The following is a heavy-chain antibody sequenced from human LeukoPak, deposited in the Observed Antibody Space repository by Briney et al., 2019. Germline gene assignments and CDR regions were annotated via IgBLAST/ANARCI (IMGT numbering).Heavy chain of an antibody. D-gene: IGHD1-26*01. Sequence: GGSLRLSCAASGFTFSSYGMSWVRQAPGKGLEWVSAISGSGGSTYYADSVKGRFTISRDNSKNTLYLQMNSLRAEDTAVYYCARVYSGSYFYYYYYMDVWGKGTTVTISS. V-gene: IGHV3-23*01. CDR1: GFTFSSYG. J-gene: IGHJ6*03. CDR2: ISGSGGST. CDR3: ARVYSGSYFYYYYYMDV.